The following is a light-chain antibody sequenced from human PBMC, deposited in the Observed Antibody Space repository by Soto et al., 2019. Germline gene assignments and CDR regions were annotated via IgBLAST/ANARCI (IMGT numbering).Light chain of an antibody. CDR2: DVS. J-gene: IGLJ1*01. V-gene: IGLV2-14*01. CDR1: SGDVAGYNY. Sequence: QSVLTQPASVSGSPGQSITISCTGTSGDVAGYNYVSWFQQHPGKAPKLMIFDVSNLPSGVSNRFSGSKSGNTASLTIFGLQAEDEADYYCSSHSSSRILHGFGTGTKVTVL. CDR3: SSHSSSRILHG.